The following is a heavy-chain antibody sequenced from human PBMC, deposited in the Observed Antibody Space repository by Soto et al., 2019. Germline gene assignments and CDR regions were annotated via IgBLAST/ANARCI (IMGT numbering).Heavy chain of an antibody. CDR1: GLNFEKCS. CDR2: ISPASTYI. J-gene: IGHJ4*02. CDR3: ARQHPLDSSAWYN. Sequence: PGGSLRLSCAASGLNFEKCSMNWVRQPPGKGPEWLASISPASTYIRYADSVKGRFTISRDNARNSLSLQMMSLRADDSAIYYCARQHPLDSSAWYNWGQGTLVTVSS. D-gene: IGHD6-19*01. V-gene: IGHV3-21*04.